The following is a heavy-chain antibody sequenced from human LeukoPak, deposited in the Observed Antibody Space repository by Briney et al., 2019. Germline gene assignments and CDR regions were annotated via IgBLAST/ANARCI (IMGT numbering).Heavy chain of an antibody. CDR1: GFTFRNYG. D-gene: IGHD4-17*01. J-gene: IGHJ4*02. CDR2: TPYHGVSR. Sequence: GGSLRLSCAASGFTFRNYGMHWVRQAPGKGLEWVAFTPYHGVSRYYTESVKGRFTISRDNSKSTLYLQMNSLRIEDTAVYYCAKDRHGDYTSDYWGQGTLVIVSS. CDR3: AKDRHGDYTSDY. V-gene: IGHV3-30*02.